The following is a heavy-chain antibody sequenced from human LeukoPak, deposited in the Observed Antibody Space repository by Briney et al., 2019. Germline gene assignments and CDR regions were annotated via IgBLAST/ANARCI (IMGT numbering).Heavy chain of an antibody. V-gene: IGHV1-24*01. CDR1: GYTLTELS. Sequence: ASVKVSCKVSGYTLTELSMHWVRQAPGKGLEWMGGFDPEDGETIYAQKFQGRVTMTEDTSTDTAYMELSSLRSEDTAVYYCATEGHPYSSGLYYFDYWGQGTLVTVSS. CDR2: FDPEDGET. D-gene: IGHD6-19*01. CDR3: ATEGHPYSSGLYYFDY. J-gene: IGHJ4*02.